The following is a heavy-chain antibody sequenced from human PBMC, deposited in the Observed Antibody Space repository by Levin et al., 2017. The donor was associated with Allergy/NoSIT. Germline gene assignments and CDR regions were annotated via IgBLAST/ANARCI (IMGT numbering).Heavy chain of an antibody. Sequence: SSETLSLTCTVSGGSVSSGSYYWTWIRQPPGTGLEWIGYIYYSGSTNYNPSLKSRVTMSVDTSKNQFSLKLSSVTAADTAVYYCARRGGGSGMNWFDPWGQGTLVTVSS. CDR1: GGSVSSGSYY. CDR3: ARRGGGSGMNWFDP. V-gene: IGHV4-61*01. D-gene: IGHD3-10*01. J-gene: IGHJ5*02. CDR2: IYYSGST.